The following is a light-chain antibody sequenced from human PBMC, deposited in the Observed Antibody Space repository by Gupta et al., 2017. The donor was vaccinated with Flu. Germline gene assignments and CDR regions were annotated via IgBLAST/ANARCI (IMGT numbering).Light chain of an antibody. CDR2: WAS. J-gene: IGKJ1*01. Sequence: AWYQQKPGQLPKLLIYWASTRESGVPDRFSGSGSVTDFTLTIISLQAEDVAIYYCQQYYSTPPTFGQGTKVEIK. CDR3: QQYYSTPPT. V-gene: IGKV4-1*01.